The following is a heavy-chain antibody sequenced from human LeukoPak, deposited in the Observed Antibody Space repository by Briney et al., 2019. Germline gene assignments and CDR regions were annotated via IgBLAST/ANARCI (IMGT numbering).Heavy chain of an antibody. Sequence: GGSLRLSCAASGFTFSSYWMGWVRQAPGKRLEWVANMNIDGSEKYYADSAKGRFTISRDNAKNSLYLQMNSLRAEDTAVYYCARETRWIQLWISNYFDYWGQGTLVTVSS. J-gene: IGHJ4*02. V-gene: IGHV3-7*01. CDR2: MNIDGSEK. CDR1: GFTFSSYW. CDR3: ARETRWIQLWISNYFDY. D-gene: IGHD5-18*01.